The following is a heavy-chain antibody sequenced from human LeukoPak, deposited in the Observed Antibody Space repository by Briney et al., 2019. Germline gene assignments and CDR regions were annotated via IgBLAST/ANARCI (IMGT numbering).Heavy chain of an antibody. V-gene: IGHV3-53*01. CDR3: AGRHCSGGGCYFAGADPFDY. Sequence: GSLRLSCAASGFTVSSTYMSWVRQAPGKGLEWVSVIYSGGNIYYIESAKGRFTISRDTSKNTLYLQMNSLRAEDTAVYFCAGRHCSGGGCYFAGADPFDYWGQGTLVTVSS. J-gene: IGHJ4*02. CDR1: GFTVSSTY. CDR2: IYSGGNI. D-gene: IGHD2-15*01.